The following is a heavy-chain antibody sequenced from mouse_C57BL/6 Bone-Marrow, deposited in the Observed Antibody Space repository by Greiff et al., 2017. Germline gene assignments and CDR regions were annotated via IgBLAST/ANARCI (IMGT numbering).Heavy chain of an antibody. Sequence: EVMLVESGGGLVKPGGSLKLSCAASGFTFSSYAMSWVRQTPEKRLEWVATISDGGSYTYYPDNVKGRFTISRDNAKNNLYLQMSHLKSEDTAMYDCERDEGRQLRLAWFAYWGQGTLVTVSA. CDR2: ISDGGSYT. CDR3: ERDEGRQLRLAWFAY. CDR1: GFTFSSYA. V-gene: IGHV5-4*01. J-gene: IGHJ3*01. D-gene: IGHD3-2*02.